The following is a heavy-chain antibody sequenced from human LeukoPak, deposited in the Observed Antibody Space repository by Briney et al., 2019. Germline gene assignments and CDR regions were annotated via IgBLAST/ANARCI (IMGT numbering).Heavy chain of an antibody. Sequence: ASVKVSCKTSGYTFNDHDINWVRQVTGQGLEWMGRMNPDSGNADYVHKFQGRVTMTRNSSTSTAYLELSSLSSDDTAVYYCAVEGTLLGGDYYWGQGTLVTVSS. J-gene: IGHJ4*02. CDR3: AVEGTLLGGDYY. CDR1: GYTFNDHD. V-gene: IGHV1-8*01. D-gene: IGHD3-3*01. CDR2: MNPDSGNA.